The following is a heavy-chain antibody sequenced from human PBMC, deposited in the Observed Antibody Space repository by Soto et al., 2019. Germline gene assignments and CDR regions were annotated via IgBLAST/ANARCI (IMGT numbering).Heavy chain of an antibody. D-gene: IGHD2-2*01. J-gene: IGHJ6*02. CDR2: ISISSSYI. CDR3: AREYHYSYYYGMDV. Sequence: EVQLVESGGGLVKPGGSLRLSCAASGFAFSSYSMNWVRQAPGKGLEWVSSISISSSYIYYADSVKGRFTISRDNAKNSLSLQMNSLRAEDTAVYYCAREYHYSYYYGMDVWGQGTTVTVSS. CDR1: GFAFSSYS. V-gene: IGHV3-21*01.